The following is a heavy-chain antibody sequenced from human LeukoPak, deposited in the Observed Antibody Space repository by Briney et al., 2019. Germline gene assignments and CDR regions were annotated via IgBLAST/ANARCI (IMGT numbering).Heavy chain of an antibody. CDR2: INHSGST. J-gene: IGHJ1*01. CDR1: GGSFSGYY. D-gene: IGHD2-2*01. CDR3: ARIVVPAAPGAEYFQH. V-gene: IGHV4-34*09. Sequence: SETLSLTCAVYGGSFSGYYWSWIRQPPGKGLEWIGEINHSGSTNYNPSLKSRVTISVDTSKNQFYLKLSSVTAADTAVYYCARIVVPAAPGAEYFQHWGQGTLVTVSS.